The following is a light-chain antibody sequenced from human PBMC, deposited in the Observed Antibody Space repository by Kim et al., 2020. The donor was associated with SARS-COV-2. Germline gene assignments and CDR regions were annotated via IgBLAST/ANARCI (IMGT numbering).Light chain of an antibody. J-gene: IGLJ1*01. CDR3: QSYDSSLSGYV. CDR2: GNS. Sequence: QRVPISCPGRSSNIGAGYVVHWYQQLPGTAPKLLIFGNSNRPSGVPDRFSGSKSGTSASLAITGLQAEDEADYYCQSYDSSLSGYVFGTGTKVTVL. CDR1: SSNIGAGYV. V-gene: IGLV1-40*01.